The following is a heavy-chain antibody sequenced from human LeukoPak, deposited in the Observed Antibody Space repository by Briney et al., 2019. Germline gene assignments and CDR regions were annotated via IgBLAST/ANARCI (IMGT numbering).Heavy chain of an antibody. CDR1: GGSISSYY. J-gene: IGHJ4*02. Sequence: PSETLSLTCTVSGGSISSYYWCWIRQPPGKGLEWIGYIYYSGSTNYNPSLKSRVTISVDTSKNQFSLKLSSVTAADTAVYYCARERFGEYFDYWGQGTLVTVSS. V-gene: IGHV4-59*01. D-gene: IGHD3-10*01. CDR2: IYYSGST. CDR3: ARERFGEYFDY.